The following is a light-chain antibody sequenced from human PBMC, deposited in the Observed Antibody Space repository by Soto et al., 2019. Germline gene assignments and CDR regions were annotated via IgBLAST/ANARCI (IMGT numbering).Light chain of an antibody. J-gene: IGLJ2*01. V-gene: IGLV1-51*01. Sequence: QSVLTQPPSVSAAPGQKVTISCSGSSSNIGNNYVSWYPQLPGTAPKLLIYDNDKRPSGIPDRFSGSKSGTSATLGITGLQSGDEADYYRGAWDGSLNTQVFGGGTKRTVL. CDR3: GAWDGSLNTQV. CDR1: SSNIGNNY. CDR2: DND.